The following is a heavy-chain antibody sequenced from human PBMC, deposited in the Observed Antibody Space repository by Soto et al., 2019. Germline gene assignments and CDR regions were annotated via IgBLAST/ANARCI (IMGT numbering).Heavy chain of an antibody. J-gene: IGHJ4*02. CDR3: ARALHELVNDY. V-gene: IGHV4-34*01. CDR1: GGSFSGYY. Sequence: QVQLQQWGAGLLKPSETLSLTCAVYGGSFSGYYWSWIRQPPGKGLEWIGEINHSGSTNYNPSLKSRVTISVDTSKNQFSLKLSSVTAADTAVYYCARALHELVNDYWGQGTLVTVSS. CDR2: INHSGST. D-gene: IGHD3-10*01.